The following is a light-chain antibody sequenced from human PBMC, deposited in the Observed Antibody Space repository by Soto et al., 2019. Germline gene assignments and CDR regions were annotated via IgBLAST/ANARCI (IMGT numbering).Light chain of an antibody. CDR3: CSDAGNKTVV. J-gene: IGLJ3*02. V-gene: IGLV2-11*01. CDR2: DVS. Sequence: QSALPQPRSVSVAPGQSVTISCTGTTSDVGGYIYVSWYQQYPAKAPKVMIYDVSRRPSGVPARFSGSKSGTTASLTISCLQAEDEAVYCCCSDAGNKTVVFGGGTKLTV. CDR1: TSDVGGYIY.